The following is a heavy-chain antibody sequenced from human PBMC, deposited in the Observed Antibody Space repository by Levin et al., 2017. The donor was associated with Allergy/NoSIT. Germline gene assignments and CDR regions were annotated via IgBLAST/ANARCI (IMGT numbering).Heavy chain of an antibody. CDR1: GYTFTGYY. V-gene: IGHV1-2*02. J-gene: IGHJ4*02. Sequence: GASVKVSCKASGYTFTGYYIHWVRQAPGQGLEWMGWSNPDSGGTDYAQKFQGRVTMTRDTSISTAYMELSSLRSDDTAVYFCARAAAAAKFDYWGQGTLVTVSS. CDR2: SNPDSGGT. D-gene: IGHD6-13*01. CDR3: ARAAAAAKFDY.